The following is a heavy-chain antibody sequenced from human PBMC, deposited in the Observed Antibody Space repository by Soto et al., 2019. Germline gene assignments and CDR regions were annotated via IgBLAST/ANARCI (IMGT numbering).Heavy chain of an antibody. D-gene: IGHD4-17*01. CDR3: ARGETGGDYVEGAFDI. CDR1: GGSISSYY. J-gene: IGHJ3*02. V-gene: IGHV4-59*01. CDR2: IYYSGST. Sequence: PSETLSLTCTVSGGSISSYYWSWIRQPPGKGLEWIGYIYYSGSTNYNPSLKSRVTISVDTSKNQFSLKLSSVTAADTAVYYCARGETGGDYVEGAFDIWGQGTMVTVSS.